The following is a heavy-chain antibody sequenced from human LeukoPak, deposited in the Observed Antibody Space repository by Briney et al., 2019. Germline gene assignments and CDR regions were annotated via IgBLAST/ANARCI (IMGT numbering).Heavy chain of an antibody. V-gene: IGHV4-39*01. CDR1: GGSISSSSYC. D-gene: IGHD3-10*01. Sequence: PSETLSLTCTVSGGSISSSSYCWGWIRQPPGKGLEWIGSIYYSGSTYYNPSLKSRVTISVDTSKNQFSLKLSSVTAADTAVYYCARHRITMVRGVIMENWFDPWGQGTLVTVSS. CDR3: ARHRITMVRGVIMENWFDP. J-gene: IGHJ5*02. CDR2: IYYSGST.